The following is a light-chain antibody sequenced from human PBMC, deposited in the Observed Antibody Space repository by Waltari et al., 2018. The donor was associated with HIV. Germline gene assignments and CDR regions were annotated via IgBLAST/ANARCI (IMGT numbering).Light chain of an antibody. J-gene: IGLJ1*01. CDR3: QTWGTGIQV. Sequence: QLVLTQPPSASASLAASVKLTRTRLRGHRHYAIARHQQQPEKGPRYLMKLNSDGSHTKGDGIPDRFSGSSSGAERYLTISTLQSEDEADYYCQTWGTGIQVFGSGTKVTVL. CDR1: RGHRHYA. CDR2: LNSDGSH. V-gene: IGLV4-69*01.